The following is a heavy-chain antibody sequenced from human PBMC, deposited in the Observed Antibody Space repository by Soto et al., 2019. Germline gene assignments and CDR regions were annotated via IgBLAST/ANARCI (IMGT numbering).Heavy chain of an antibody. J-gene: IGHJ6*02. CDR1: GGSISSYY. CDR2: IYTSGST. Sequence: SETLSLTCTVSGGSISSYYWSWIRQPAGKGLEWIGRIYTSGSTNYNPSLKSRVTMSVDTSKNQFSLKLSSVTAADTAVYYCARGGIAAAGTGFHYYYYGMDVWGQGTTVTAP. CDR3: ARGGIAAAGTGFHYYYYGMDV. V-gene: IGHV4-4*07. D-gene: IGHD6-13*01.